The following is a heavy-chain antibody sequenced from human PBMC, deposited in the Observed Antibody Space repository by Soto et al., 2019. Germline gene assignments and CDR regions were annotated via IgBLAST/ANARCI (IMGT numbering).Heavy chain of an antibody. V-gene: IGHV3-33*06. CDR1: GFTFSSYH. CDR2: IWNDGSNK. CDR3: AKDSRTAFRYRFDY. D-gene: IGHD2-2*02. J-gene: IGHJ4*02. Sequence: GGSLRLSCAASGFTFSSYHMHWVRQAPGKGLEWVAVIWNDGSNKYYADSVKGRFTISRDNSKNTLYLQMNSLRAEDTAVYYCAKDSRTAFRYRFDYWGQGTLVTVSS.